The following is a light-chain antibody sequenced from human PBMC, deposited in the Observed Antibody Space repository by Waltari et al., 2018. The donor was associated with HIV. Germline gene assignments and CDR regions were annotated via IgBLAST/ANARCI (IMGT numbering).Light chain of an antibody. CDR1: QSVLHSSNNKNY. CDR3: QQYYNSPLT. Sequence: DIVMTQSPDSLAVSLVERATINCKSSQSVLHSSNNKNYLAWYQQKPGQPPNLLIYWASTRESGVPDRFSGSGSGTDFTLTISSLQAEDVAVYYCQQYYNSPLTFGQGTKVEIK. CDR2: WAS. V-gene: IGKV4-1*01. J-gene: IGKJ1*01.